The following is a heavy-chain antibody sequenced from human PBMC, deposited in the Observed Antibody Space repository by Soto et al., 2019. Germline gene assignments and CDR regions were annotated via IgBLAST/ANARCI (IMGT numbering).Heavy chain of an antibody. D-gene: IGHD3-3*01. Sequence: SETLSLTCTVSGGSISSSSYYWGWIRQPPGKGLEWIGSIYYSGSTYYNPSLKSRVTISVDTSKNQFSLKLSSVTAADTAVYYCKLRFLEWLPNYGMDVWGQGTTVTVSS. J-gene: IGHJ6*02. CDR3: KLRFLEWLPNYGMDV. V-gene: IGHV4-39*01. CDR1: GGSISSSSYY. CDR2: IYYSGST.